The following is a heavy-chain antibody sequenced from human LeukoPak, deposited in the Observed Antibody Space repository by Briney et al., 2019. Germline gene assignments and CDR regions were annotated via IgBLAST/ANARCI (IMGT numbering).Heavy chain of an antibody. J-gene: IGHJ4*02. CDR1: GFTFSDYY. CDR3: AKGTHVVVTTGEYFDY. Sequence: PGGSLRLSCAASGFTFSDYYMSWIRQAPGKGLEWVSYISSSGSTIYYADSVKGRFTISRDNSKNTLYLQMNSLRAEDTAVYYCAKGTHVVVTTGEYFDYWGQGTLVTVSS. V-gene: IGHV3-11*04. CDR2: ISSSGSTI. D-gene: IGHD2-21*02.